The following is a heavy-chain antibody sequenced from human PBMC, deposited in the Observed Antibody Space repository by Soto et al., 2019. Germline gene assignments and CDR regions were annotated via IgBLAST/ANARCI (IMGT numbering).Heavy chain of an antibody. CDR3: ARDRVGATNYYGMDV. CDR1: GYTFTGYY. D-gene: IGHD1-26*01. J-gene: IGHJ6*01. V-gene: IGHV1-2*02. CDR2: INPNSGGT. Sequence: ASVKVSCKASGYTFTGYYMHWVRQAPGQGLEWMGWINPNSGGTNYAQKFQGRVTMTRDTSISTAYMELSRLRSDDTAVYYCARDRVGATNYYGMDVWGQGTTVIVS.